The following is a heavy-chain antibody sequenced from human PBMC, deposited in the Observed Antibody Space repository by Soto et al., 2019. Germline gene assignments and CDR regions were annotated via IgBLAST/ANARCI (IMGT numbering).Heavy chain of an antibody. J-gene: IGHJ6*02. Sequence: PSETLSLTCTVSGSSISSGGYYWSWIRQHPGKGLEGIGDIDYSVSACDYLSLTSRVTISVDTSKNQFSLKLSSVTAADTAVYYCASVVTIRHIAAHPIYYSMDGWGQGTKVTVSS. CDR2: IDYSVSA. CDR1: GSSISSGGYY. CDR3: ASVVTIRHIAAHPIYYSMDG. V-gene: IGHV4-31*03. D-gene: IGHD6-6*01.